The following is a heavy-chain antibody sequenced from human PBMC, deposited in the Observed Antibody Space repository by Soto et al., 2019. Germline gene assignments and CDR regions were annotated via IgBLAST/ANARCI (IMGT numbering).Heavy chain of an antibody. CDR2: IIPIFGTA. Sequence: ASVTVYFKASGDACSSYASSLVRQENGQGLEWMGGIIPIFGTANYAQKFQGRVTITADGSTSTAYMELSSLRSEDTAVYYCARDVQDNPPLGDAFDIWGQGTMVTVSS. D-gene: IGHD2-15*01. CDR3: ARDVQDNPPLGDAFDI. CDR1: GDACSSYA. J-gene: IGHJ3*02. V-gene: IGHV1-69*13.